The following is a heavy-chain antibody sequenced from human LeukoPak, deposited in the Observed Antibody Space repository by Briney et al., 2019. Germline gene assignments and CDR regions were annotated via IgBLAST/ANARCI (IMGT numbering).Heavy chain of an antibody. D-gene: IGHD2-15*01. CDR1: GFIFSDYY. V-gene: IGHV3-74*01. CDR2: INSDGSST. CDR3: ARRYCSGGSCYGAFDY. J-gene: IGHJ4*02. Sequence: GGSLRLSCAASGFIFSDYYMSWVRQAPGKGLVWVSRINSDGSSTTYADSVKGRFTISRDNAKNTLYLQMNSLRAEDTGVYYCARRYCSGGSCYGAFDYWGQGTLVTVSS.